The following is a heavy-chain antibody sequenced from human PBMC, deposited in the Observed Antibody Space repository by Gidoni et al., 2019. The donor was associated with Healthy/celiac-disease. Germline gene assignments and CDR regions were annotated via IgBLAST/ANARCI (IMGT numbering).Heavy chain of an antibody. J-gene: IGHJ5*02. Sequence: QVQLVEYGGGVVQPGRSLRLSCAASGFTFSSSDTNWVRQDTGTWLEWVSFISYYGSNKYYADSVKGRFTISRDNSKNTLYLQMNSLRAEDTAVYYCARDSENYDFWSGYYGGGFTWGQGTLVTVSS. V-gene: IGHV3-30*04. CDR2: ISYYGSNK. CDR1: GFTFSSSD. D-gene: IGHD3-3*01. CDR3: ARDSENYDFWSGYYGGGFT.